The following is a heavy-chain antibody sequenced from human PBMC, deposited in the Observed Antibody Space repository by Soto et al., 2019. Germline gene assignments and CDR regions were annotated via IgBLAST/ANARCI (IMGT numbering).Heavy chain of an antibody. CDR3: ATGPDGRCYYHNWFDS. CDR1: GFSFSDYA. J-gene: IGHJ5*01. D-gene: IGHD3-22*01. CDR2: ISRTGDSA. V-gene: IGHV3-23*01. Sequence: EVHLLESGGALVQPGGSLTLSCAASGFSFSDYAMSWVRQAPGKGLEWVSSISRTGDSAYYADSVKGRFAISRARSKNRLSLQMNSLRVEDTAVYYCATGPDGRCYYHNWFDSWGQGTLFTVSS.